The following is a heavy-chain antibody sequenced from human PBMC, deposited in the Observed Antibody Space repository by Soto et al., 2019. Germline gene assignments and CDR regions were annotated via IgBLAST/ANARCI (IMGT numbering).Heavy chain of an antibody. J-gene: IGHJ6*03. Sequence: QVQLQESGPGLVKPSQTLSLTCTVSGGSISSGGYYWSWIRQHPGKGLEWIGYIYYSGSTYYNPSLKSRVTISVDTSKNQFSLKLSSGTAADTAVYYCAREDIVVVPAAIFYYYYYMDVLGKGTTVTVSS. V-gene: IGHV4-31*03. CDR2: IYYSGST. CDR1: GGSISSGGYY. CDR3: AREDIVVVPAAIFYYYYYMDV. D-gene: IGHD2-2*02.